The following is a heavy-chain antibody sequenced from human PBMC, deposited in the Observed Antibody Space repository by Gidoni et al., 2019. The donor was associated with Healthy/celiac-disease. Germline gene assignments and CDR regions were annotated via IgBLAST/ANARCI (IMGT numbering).Heavy chain of an antibody. CDR2: IYYSGST. CDR3: ARLDTARYHYYGMDV. V-gene: IGHV4-39*01. CDR1: CGSVSSSSYY. Sequence: QLQLQESCPRLVKPSETLSLPCTVSCGSVSSSSYYWGWSRQPPGKGLAWIGSIYYSGSTYYNPSLKSRVTISVDTSKNQFSLKLSSVTAADTAVYYCARLDTARYHYYGMDVWGQGTTVTVSS. J-gene: IGHJ6*02. D-gene: IGHD5-18*01.